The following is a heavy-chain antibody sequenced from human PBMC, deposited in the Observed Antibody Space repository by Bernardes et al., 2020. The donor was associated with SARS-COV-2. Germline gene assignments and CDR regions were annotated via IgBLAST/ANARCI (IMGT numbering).Heavy chain of an antibody. J-gene: IGHJ4*02. D-gene: IGHD7-27*01. CDR2: ISSTGIT. CDR3: ARDGLGLDY. Sequence: SETLSLTCTVSGGSIRSHYWSWIRLPPGKGLEWIGYISSTGITSDNPSLKSRVTISIDTSMNQFSLKLRSVTAADTAVYYCARDGLGLDYWGQGTQVTVS. V-gene: IGHV4-59*11. CDR1: GGSIRSHY.